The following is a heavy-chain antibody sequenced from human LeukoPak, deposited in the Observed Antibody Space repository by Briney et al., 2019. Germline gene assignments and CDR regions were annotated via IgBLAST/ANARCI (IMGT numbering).Heavy chain of an antibody. CDR2: INHSGST. CDR3: ARSQLSSGSYYYYYYMDV. J-gene: IGHJ6*03. Sequence: SETLSLTCAVYGGSFSGYYWSWIRQPPGKGLEWIGEINHSGSTNYNPSLKSRVTISVDTSKNQFSLKLSSVTAADTAVYYCARSQLSSGSYYYYYYMDVWGKGTTVTISS. D-gene: IGHD1-26*01. CDR1: GGSFSGYY. V-gene: IGHV4-34*01.